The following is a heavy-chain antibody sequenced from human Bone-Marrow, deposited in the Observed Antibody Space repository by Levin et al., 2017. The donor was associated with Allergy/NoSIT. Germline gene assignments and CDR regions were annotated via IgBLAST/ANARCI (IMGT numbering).Heavy chain of an antibody. CDR2: IYSGADI. Sequence: GGSLRLSCAASGMTVSSHYMSWVRQAPGKGLEWVSLIYSGADIYYADSVKGRFTVSRDTSKNTMYLQMNSLRAEDTAVYYCAMVGAWDLNFYSRMDVWGQGTTVTVSS. CDR3: AMVGAWDLNFYSRMDV. V-gene: IGHV3-53*01. J-gene: IGHJ6*02. D-gene: IGHD2-21*02. CDR1: GMTVSSHY.